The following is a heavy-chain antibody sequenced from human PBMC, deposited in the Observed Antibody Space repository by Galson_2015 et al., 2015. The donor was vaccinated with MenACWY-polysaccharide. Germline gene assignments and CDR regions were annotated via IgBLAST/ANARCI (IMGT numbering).Heavy chain of an antibody. CDR3: AKDRGDYDILYYFDY. CDR1: GFTFDDYA. CDR2: ISWNSGSI. D-gene: IGHD3-9*01. J-gene: IGHJ4*02. V-gene: IGHV3-9*01. Sequence: SLRLSCAASGFTFDDYAMHWVRQAPGKGLEWVSGISWNSGSIGYADSVKGRFTISRDNAKNSLYLQMNSLRAEDTALYYCAKDRGDYDILYYFDYWGQGTLVTVSS.